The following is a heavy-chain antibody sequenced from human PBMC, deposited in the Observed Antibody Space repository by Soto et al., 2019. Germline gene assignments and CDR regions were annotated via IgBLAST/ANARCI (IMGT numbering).Heavy chain of an antibody. V-gene: IGHV3-7*05. D-gene: IGHD6-13*01. CDR3: ARDSGTPAGKILYGVDI. CDR1: GFTFSSYW. J-gene: IGHJ3*02. CDR2: IKQDGSEK. Sequence: GGSLRLSCAASGFTFSSYWMSWVRQAPGKGLEWVANIKQDGSEKYYVDSVKGRFTISRDNAKNSLYLQMNSLRAEDTAVYYCARDSGTPAGKILYGVDIWGQGTMVTVS.